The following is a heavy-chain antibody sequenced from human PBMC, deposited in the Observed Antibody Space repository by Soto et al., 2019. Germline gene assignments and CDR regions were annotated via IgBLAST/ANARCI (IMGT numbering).Heavy chain of an antibody. CDR2: ISHTGDT. D-gene: IGHD1-26*01. CDR1: DASVWSDSYF. Sequence: SETLSLTCTVSDASVWSDSYFWTWIRQPPGKGLEWIAYISHTGDTNYNPSLKSRVTISIDTSRNQFSLTVTSVTAADTAVYFCARIVVGVTVDLWGQGTLVTVSS. J-gene: IGHJ4*02. V-gene: IGHV4-61*01. CDR3: ARIVVGVTVDL.